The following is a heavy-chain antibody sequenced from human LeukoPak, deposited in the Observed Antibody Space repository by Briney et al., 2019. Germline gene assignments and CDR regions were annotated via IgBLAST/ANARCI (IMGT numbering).Heavy chain of an antibody. V-gene: IGHV4-34*01. J-gene: IGHJ5*02. CDR1: GGSFSGYY. CDR2: INHSGST. CDR3: ARGWEAAAGTGYNWFDP. D-gene: IGHD6-13*01. Sequence: KSSETLSLTCAVYGGSFSGYYWSWIRQPPGKGLEWIGEINHSGSTNYNPSLKSRVTISVDTSKNQFSLKLSSVTAADTAVYYCARGWEAAAGTGYNWFDPWGQGTLVTVSS.